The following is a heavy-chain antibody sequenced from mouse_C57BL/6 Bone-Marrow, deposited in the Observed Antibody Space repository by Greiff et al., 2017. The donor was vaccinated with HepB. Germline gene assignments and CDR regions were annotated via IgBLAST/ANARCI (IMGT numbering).Heavy chain of an antibody. V-gene: IGHV1-61*01. CDR2: IYPSDSET. D-gene: IGHD1-1*01. CDR3: ARLRVYYYGSSHDY. J-gene: IGHJ2*01. CDR1: GYTFTSYW. Sequence: QVQLKQPGAELVRPGSSVKLSCKASGYTFTSYWMDWVKQRPGQGLEWIGNIYPSDSETHYNQKFKDKATLTVDKSSSTAYMQLSSLTSEDSAVYYCARLRVYYYGSSHDYWGQGTTLTVSS.